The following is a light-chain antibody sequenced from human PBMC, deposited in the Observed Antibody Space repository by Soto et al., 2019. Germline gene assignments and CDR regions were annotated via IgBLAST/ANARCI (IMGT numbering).Light chain of an antibody. CDR3: LHALQPPPA. CDR1: QSLLQSSGYHY. V-gene: IGKV2-28*01. CDR2: LRS. Sequence: DIVLTQSPLSLPVTPGEPASMSCRSSQSLLQSSGYHYLDWYLQKPGQSPQLLIYLRSNRASGVPGRFSGSVSGTDFTLQISRVEAEDVGVYYCLHALQPPPAFGQGTKVEIK. J-gene: IGKJ1*01.